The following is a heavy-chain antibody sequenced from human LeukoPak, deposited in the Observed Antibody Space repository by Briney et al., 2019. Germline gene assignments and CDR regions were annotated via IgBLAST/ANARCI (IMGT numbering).Heavy chain of an antibody. D-gene: IGHD4-23*01. CDR2: IRSKANSYAT. J-gene: IGHJ3*02. Sequence: GGSLRLSCAASGFTFSGSAMHWVRQASGKGLEWVGRIRSKANSYATAYAASVKGRFTISRDDSKNTAYLQMNSLKTEDTAVYYCTRNSVRAFDIWGQGTMVTVSS. V-gene: IGHV3-73*01. CDR1: GFTFSGSA. CDR3: TRNSVRAFDI.